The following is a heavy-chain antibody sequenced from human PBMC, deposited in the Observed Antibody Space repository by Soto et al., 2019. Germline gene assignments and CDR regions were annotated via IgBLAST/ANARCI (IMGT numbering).Heavy chain of an antibody. CDR2: IYHSGTT. V-gene: IGHV4-38-2*02. D-gene: IGHD3-3*01. CDR1: SFSISSGYY. Sequence: SETLSLTCAVSSFSISSGYYWGWVRQPPGKGLEWIGSIYHSGTTNYSPSLKSRVTISIDTSKNQFSLTLRSVTAADAAVYYCARELRVTIFGVVPEYLDYWGQGTLVTVSS. CDR3: ARELRVTIFGVVPEYLDY. J-gene: IGHJ4*02.